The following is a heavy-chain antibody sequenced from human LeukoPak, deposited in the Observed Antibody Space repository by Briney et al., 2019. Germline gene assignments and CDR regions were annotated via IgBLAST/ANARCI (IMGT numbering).Heavy chain of an antibody. D-gene: IGHD2-15*01. CDR3: ARDSTYSSGSRFYDRFDY. J-gene: IGHJ4*02. CDR2: ISWNSGSI. Sequence: GGSLRLSCAASGFTFDDYAMHWVRQAPGKGLEWVSGISWNSGSIGYADSVKGRFTISRDNAKNSLYLQMDSLTAEDTAVYYCARDSTYSSGSRFYDRFDYWGQGTLVTVSS. CDR1: GFTFDDYA. V-gene: IGHV3-9*01.